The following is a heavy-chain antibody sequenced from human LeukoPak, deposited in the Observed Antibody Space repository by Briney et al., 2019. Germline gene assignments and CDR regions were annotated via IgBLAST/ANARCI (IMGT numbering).Heavy chain of an antibody. CDR3: ARLWFGDFSPARY. CDR1: GYTFTGYY. V-gene: IGHV1-18*04. CDR2: ISAYNGNT. Sequence: ASVKVSCKASGYTFTGYYIHWVRQAPGQGLEWMGWISAYNGNTNYAQKLQGRVTMTTDTSTSTAYMELRSLRSDDTAVYYCARLWFGDFSPARYWGQGTLVTVSS. D-gene: IGHD3-10*01. J-gene: IGHJ4*02.